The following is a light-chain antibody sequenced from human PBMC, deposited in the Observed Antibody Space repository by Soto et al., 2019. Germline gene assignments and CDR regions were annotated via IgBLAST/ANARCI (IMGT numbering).Light chain of an antibody. CDR2: DAS. V-gene: IGKV1-13*02. Sequence: AIQMTQSPFSLSASVGDRVTITCRASQGIRDDLSWYQQKAGKAPKLLIYDASGLESGVPSRFSGSGSGTEFTLTISSLQPDDFATYYCQQYDTYPITFGQGTRLEIK. J-gene: IGKJ5*01. CDR3: QQYDTYPIT. CDR1: QGIRDD.